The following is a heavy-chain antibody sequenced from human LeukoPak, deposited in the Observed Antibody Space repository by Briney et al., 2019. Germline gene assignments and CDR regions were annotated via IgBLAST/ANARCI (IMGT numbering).Heavy chain of an antibody. CDR3: ARGKAMVTFYKHFDY. D-gene: IGHD5-18*01. CDR1: GFTFSNYG. J-gene: IGHJ4*02. Sequence: PGGSLRLSCAASGFTFSNYGMHWVRQAPGKGLEWVAAIWYDGSNKYYADSVKGRFTISRDNSKNTLYLQMNSLRAEDTAVYYCARGKAMVTFYKHFDYWGQGTLVTVSS. CDR2: IWYDGSNK. V-gene: IGHV3-33*01.